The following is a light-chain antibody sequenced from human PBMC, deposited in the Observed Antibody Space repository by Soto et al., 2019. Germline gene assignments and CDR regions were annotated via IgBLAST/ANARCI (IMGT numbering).Light chain of an antibody. CDR1: QGLSSF. CDR2: AAL. J-gene: IGKJ5*01. CDR3: KQVNSYPQT. V-gene: IGKV1-9*01. Sequence: DIQLTQSPLVLSASVGDRVTITWRARQGLSSFLVWYQQKAGKAHQLLIYAALTLHSGVPARFTGSRSGKDFNLTISSMQHEDFATSSCKQVNSYPQTFGQGTRLEIK.